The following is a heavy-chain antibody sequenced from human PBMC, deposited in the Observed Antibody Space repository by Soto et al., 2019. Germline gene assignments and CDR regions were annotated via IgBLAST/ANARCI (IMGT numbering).Heavy chain of an antibody. Sequence: GGSLRLSCAASGFTFSSYGMHWVRQAPGKGLEWVAVIWYDGSNKYYADSVKGRFTISRDNSKNTLYLQMNSLRAEDTAVYYCASSAYYYYGMDVWGQGTTVTVPS. J-gene: IGHJ6*02. V-gene: IGHV3-33*08. CDR2: IWYDGSNK. CDR1: GFTFSSYG. CDR3: ASSAYYYYGMDV.